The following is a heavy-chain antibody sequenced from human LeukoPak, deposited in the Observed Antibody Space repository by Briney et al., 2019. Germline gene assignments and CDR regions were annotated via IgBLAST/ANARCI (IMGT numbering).Heavy chain of an antibody. J-gene: IGHJ4*02. CDR1: GGTFSSYA. CDR2: IIPILGIA. V-gene: IGHV1-69*04. D-gene: IGHD4-23*01. CDR3: ARGPLRAGGDY. Sequence: ASVKVSCKASGGTFSSYAISWVRQAPGRGLEWVGRIIPILGIANYAQKFQGRVTITADKSTSTAYMELSSLRSEDTAVYYCARGPLRAGGDYWGQGTLVTVSS.